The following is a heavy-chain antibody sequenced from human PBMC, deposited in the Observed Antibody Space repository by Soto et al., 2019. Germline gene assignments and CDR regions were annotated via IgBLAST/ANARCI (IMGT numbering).Heavy chain of an antibody. D-gene: IGHD3-3*01. V-gene: IGHV1-2*04. CDR1: GYTFTGYY. CDR3: ARSFQGPRHWSGYAQFDY. CDR2: INPNSGGT. J-gene: IGHJ4*02. Sequence: QVQLVQSGAEVKKPGASVKVSCKASGYTFTGYYMHWVRQAPGQGLEWMGWINPNSGGTNYAQKFQGWVTMTRDTSISTAYMELSRLRSDDTAVYYCARSFQGPRHWSGYAQFDYWGQGTLVTVSS.